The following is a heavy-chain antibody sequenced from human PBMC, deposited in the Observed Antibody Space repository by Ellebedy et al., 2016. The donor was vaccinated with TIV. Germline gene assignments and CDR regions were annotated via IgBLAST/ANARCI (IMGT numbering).Heavy chain of an antibody. CDR2: ISSSSSYI. CDR1: GFTFSSYS. V-gene: IGHV3-21*01. Sequence: GESLKISXAASGFTFSSYSMNWVRQAPGKGLEWVSSISSSSSYIYYADSVKGRFTISRDNAKNSLYLQMNSLRAEDTAVYYCARTSEGDFWSGYGSWGQGTLVTVSS. J-gene: IGHJ5*02. D-gene: IGHD3-3*01. CDR3: ARTSEGDFWSGYGS.